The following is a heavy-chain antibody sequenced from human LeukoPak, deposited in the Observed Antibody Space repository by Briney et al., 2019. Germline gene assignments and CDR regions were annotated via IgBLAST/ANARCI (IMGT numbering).Heavy chain of an antibody. CDR1: GFTVSSNY. CDR3: ARETAGGLGY. D-gene: IGHD6-13*01. V-gene: IGHV3-53*01. Sequence: GGSLRLSCAASGFTVSSNYMSWVRQAPGKGLEWVSVIYSGGTTYYSDSVKGRFTISRDISKNTLYLQMNSLRAEDTAVYYCARETAGGLGYWGQGAPVTVSS. J-gene: IGHJ4*02. CDR2: IYSGGTT.